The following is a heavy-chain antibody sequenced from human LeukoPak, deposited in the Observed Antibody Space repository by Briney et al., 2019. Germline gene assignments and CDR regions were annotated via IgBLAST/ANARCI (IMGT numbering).Heavy chain of an antibody. CDR3: VSDYYDSRGPI. CDR1: GGTFSTYA. CDR2: IIPIFGTA. Sequence: ASVKVSCKTSGGTFSTYAISWVRQAPGQGLEWMGGIIPIFGTANYAQKFQGRVTITADDSTSTAYMELSSLRSEDTALYYCVSDYYDSRGPIWGQGTMVTVSS. D-gene: IGHD3-22*01. V-gene: IGHV1-69*13. J-gene: IGHJ3*02.